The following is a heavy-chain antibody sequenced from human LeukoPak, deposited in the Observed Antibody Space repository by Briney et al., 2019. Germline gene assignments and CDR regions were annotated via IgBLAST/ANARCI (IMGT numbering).Heavy chain of an antibody. Sequence: SGGSLRLSCAASGFTFSSYAMSWVRQAPGKGLEWVSAISGSGGSTYYADSVKGRFTISRDNSKNTLYLQMNSLRAEDTAVYYRAKEGSDFWSGFYYYYYMDVWGKGTTVTVSS. CDR3: AKEGSDFWSGFYYYYYMDV. J-gene: IGHJ6*03. V-gene: IGHV3-23*01. CDR2: ISGSGGST. CDR1: GFTFSSYA. D-gene: IGHD3-3*01.